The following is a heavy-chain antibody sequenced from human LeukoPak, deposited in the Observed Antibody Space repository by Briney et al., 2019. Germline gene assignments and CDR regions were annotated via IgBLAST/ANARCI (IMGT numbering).Heavy chain of an antibody. CDR2: IYHSGST. CDR1: GGSISSGGYY. D-gene: IGHD1-26*01. Sequence: SQTLSLTCTVSGGSISSGGYYRSWIRQPPGKGLEWIGYIYHSGSTYYNPSLKSRVTISVDRSKNQFSLKLSSVTAADTAVYYCARVGVYSGSFLIDYWGQGTLVTVSS. V-gene: IGHV4-30-2*01. CDR3: ARVGVYSGSFLIDY. J-gene: IGHJ4*02.